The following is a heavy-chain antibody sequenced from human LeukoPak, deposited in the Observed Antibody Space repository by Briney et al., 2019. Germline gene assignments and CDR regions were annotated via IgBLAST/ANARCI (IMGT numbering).Heavy chain of an antibody. CDR3: ARVRVYSSGWNFDY. J-gene: IGHJ4*02. CDR1: GYTFTDYY. D-gene: IGHD6-19*01. V-gene: IGHV1-2*02. CDR2: INSNSGST. Sequence: ASVKVSCKASGYTFTDYYVHWVRQAPGQGLEWMGWINSNSGSTSYAQNFQGRVTMTRDTSISTLYVELSSLRSDDTAVYYCARVRVYSSGWNFDYWGQGILVTVSS.